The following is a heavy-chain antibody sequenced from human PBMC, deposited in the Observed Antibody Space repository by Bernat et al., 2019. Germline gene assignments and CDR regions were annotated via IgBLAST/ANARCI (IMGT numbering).Heavy chain of an antibody. CDR1: GYSISSGYY. D-gene: IGHD6-13*01. CDR2: IYHSGST. J-gene: IGHJ4*02. Sequence: QVQLQESGPGLVKPSETLSLTCAVSGYSISSGYYWGWIRQPPGKGLEWIGSIYHSGSTYYNPSLKSRVTISVDTSKNQFSLKLSSVTAADTAVYYGAREPIAAGVDYWGQGTLVTVSS. CDR3: AREPIAAGVDY. V-gene: IGHV4-38-2*02.